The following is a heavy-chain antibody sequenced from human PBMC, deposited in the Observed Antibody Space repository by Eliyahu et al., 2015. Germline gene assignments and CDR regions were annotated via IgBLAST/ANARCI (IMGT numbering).Heavy chain of an antibody. CDR1: GYTFTGYY. J-gene: IGHJ4*02. CDR3: ARGSPAAAGSHFDY. CDR2: INPNSGGT. V-gene: IGHV1-2*02. Sequence: QVQLVQSGAXVXKPGASVXVSCXXXGYTFTGYYMPXVRQAPGQGLEWMGWINPNSGGTNYAQKXQGRVTMTRDTSISTAYMELSRLRSDDTAVYYCARGSPAAAGSHFDYWGQGTLVTVSS. D-gene: IGHD6-13*01.